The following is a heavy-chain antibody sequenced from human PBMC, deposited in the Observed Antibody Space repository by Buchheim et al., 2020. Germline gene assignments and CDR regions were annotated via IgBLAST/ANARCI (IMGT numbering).Heavy chain of an antibody. CDR1: GYTFTSYY. D-gene: IGHD2-2*02. CDR3: ARDEKYCSSTSCYNLYYYYYYMDV. Sequence: QVQLVQSGAEVKKPGASVKVSCKASGYTFTSYYMHWVRQAPGQGLEWMGIINPSGGSTSYAQKFQGRVTMTRDTSTSTVSMELSSLRSEDTAVYYCARDEKYCSSTSCYNLYYYYYYMDVWGKGTT. J-gene: IGHJ6*03. CDR2: INPSGGST. V-gene: IGHV1-46*01.